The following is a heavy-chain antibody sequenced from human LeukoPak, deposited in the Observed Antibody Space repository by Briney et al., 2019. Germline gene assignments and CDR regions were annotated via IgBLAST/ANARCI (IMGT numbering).Heavy chain of an antibody. CDR2: IYYSGST. CDR1: GGSVSSGTYY. D-gene: IGHD2-8*01. J-gene: IGHJ3*02. Sequence: SETLSLTCTVSGGSVSSGTYYWSWIRQPPGKGLEWIGYIYYSGSTDYNPSLKSRVTISVDTSKNQCSLKLSSVTTADTAVYYCTRSTNLEAFDIWGQGTMVTVSS. CDR3: TRSTNLEAFDI. V-gene: IGHV4-61*01.